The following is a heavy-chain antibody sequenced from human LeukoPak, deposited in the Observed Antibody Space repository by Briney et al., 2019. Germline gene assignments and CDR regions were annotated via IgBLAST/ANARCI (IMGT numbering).Heavy chain of an antibody. CDR1: GFTFSSYA. J-gene: IGHJ6*02. CDR2: ISYDGSNK. D-gene: IGHD3-3*01. CDR3: ARDWNLTKRITIFGVVITRGAYGMDV. Sequence: GGSLRLSCAASGFTFSSYAMRWVRQAPGKGLEWVAVISYDGSNKYYADSVKGRFTISRDNSKNTLYLQMNSLRAEDTAVYYCARDWNLTKRITIFGVVITRGAYGMDVWGQGTTVTVSS. V-gene: IGHV3-30-3*01.